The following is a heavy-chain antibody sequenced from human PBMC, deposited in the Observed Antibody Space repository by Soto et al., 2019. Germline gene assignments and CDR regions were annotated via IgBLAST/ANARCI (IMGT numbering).Heavy chain of an antibody. Sequence: QVQLVESGGGVVLPGASLRLSCEASGFAFSSYAMHWVRQAPGKGLEWVGVISYDGNYIYYADSVKGRFTISRDNSKNTLYVQVNSLRPEDTAVYYCAKGILSATIGPYAMDVWGQGTTVTVSS. CDR2: ISYDGNYI. J-gene: IGHJ6*02. D-gene: IGHD3-16*01. V-gene: IGHV3-30*18. CDR1: GFAFSSYA. CDR3: AKGILSATIGPYAMDV.